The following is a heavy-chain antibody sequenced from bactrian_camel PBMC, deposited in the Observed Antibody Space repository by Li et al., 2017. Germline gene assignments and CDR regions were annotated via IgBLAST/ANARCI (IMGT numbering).Heavy chain of an antibody. J-gene: IGHJ4*01. Sequence: VQLVESGGGLVQPGGSLGLSCAASGFTYSVYAMTWVRQAPGKGLEWVSTIYSGGSITYYADSVKGRFTISRDNAKNTLILQLNSLKTEDTAMYYCARCSGSYCYGYVNYWGQGTQVTVS. CDR3: ARCSGSYCYGYVNY. V-gene: IGHV3S31*01. D-gene: IGHD2*01. CDR2: IYSGGSIT. CDR1: GFTYSVYA.